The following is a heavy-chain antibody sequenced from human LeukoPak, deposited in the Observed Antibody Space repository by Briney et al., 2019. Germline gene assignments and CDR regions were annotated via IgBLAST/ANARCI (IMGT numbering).Heavy chain of an antibody. CDR2: INSSGSTI. D-gene: IGHD6-6*01. J-gene: IGHJ5*02. CDR1: GFTFSSYE. V-gene: IGHV3-48*03. CDR3: ALYSTSSGGLDP. Sequence: PGGSLRLSCAASGFTFSSYEMNWVRQAPGKGLEWVSYINSSGSTIYYADSVKGRFTISRDNAKKSLYLQMNSLRAEDTAVYYCALYSTSSGGLDPWGQGTLVTVSS.